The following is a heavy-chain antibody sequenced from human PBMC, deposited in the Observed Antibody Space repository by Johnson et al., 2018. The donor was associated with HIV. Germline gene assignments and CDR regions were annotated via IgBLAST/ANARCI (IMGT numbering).Heavy chain of an antibody. CDR1: GFPFRDSA. D-gene: IGHD6-19*01. Sequence: QVQLVESGGGVVQPGTSLTLSCAASGFPFRDSAMHWVRQAPGRGMEWLAVIIFDGSDTAYADSVKGRFTISRDNAKKTLYLQMNSLRAEDTAVYYCARKQWLEIPSDAFDVWGQGTMVTVSS. CDR3: ARKQWLEIPSDAFDV. CDR2: IIFDGSDT. V-gene: IGHV3-33*03. J-gene: IGHJ3*01.